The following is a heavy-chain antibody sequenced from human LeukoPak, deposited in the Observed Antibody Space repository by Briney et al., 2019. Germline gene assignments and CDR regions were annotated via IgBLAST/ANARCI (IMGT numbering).Heavy chain of an antibody. CDR3: ARDDSGYEFDY. CDR2: IIPLLGIA. J-gene: IGHJ4*02. V-gene: IGHV1-69*04. Sequence: SVKVSCKASGGTFSSYAISWVRQAPGQGLAWMGRIIPLLGIANYAQKFQGRVTITADKSTSTAYMELSSLRSEDTAVYYCARDDSGYEFDYWGQGTLVTVSS. CDR1: GGTFSSYA. D-gene: IGHD5-12*01.